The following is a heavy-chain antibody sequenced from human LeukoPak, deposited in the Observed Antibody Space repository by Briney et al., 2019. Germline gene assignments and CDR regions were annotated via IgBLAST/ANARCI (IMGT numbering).Heavy chain of an antibody. D-gene: IGHD2-2*01. J-gene: IGHJ6*02. CDR1: GCTFSSYA. V-gene: IGHV1-69*13. CDR3: ARLPLGYCSSTSCFTGPNYGMDV. Sequence: GASLKVSCKASGCTFSSYAISWVRQAPGQGLEWMGGIIPIFGTANYAQKFQGRVTITADESTSTAYMELSSLRSEDTAVYYCARLPLGYCSSTSCFTGPNYGMDVWGQGTTVTVSS. CDR2: IIPIFGTA.